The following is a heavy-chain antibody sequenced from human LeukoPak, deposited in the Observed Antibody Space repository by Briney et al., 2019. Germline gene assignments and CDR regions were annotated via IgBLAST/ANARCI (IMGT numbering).Heavy chain of an antibody. CDR2: IYYSGST. Sequence: PSETLSLTCTVSGGSISSSSYYWGWIRQPPGKGLEWIGSIYYSGSTYYNPSLKSRVTISVDTSKNQFSLKLSSVTAADTAVYYCARDGPLLLWFSSMDVWGQGTTVTVSS. CDR1: GGSISSSSYY. CDR3: ARDGPLLLWFSSMDV. D-gene: IGHD3-10*01. V-gene: IGHV4-39*07. J-gene: IGHJ6*02.